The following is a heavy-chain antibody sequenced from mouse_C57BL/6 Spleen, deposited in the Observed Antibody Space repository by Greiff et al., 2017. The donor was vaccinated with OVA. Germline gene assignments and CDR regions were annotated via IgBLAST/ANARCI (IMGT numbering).Heavy chain of an antibody. D-gene: IGHD4-1*01. CDR3: ASEVELGLFAY. Sequence: QVQLQQPGAELVKPGASVKLSCKASGYTFTSYWMHWVKQRPGQVLEWIGMIHPNSGSTNYNEKFKSKATLTVDKSSSTAYMQLSSLTSEDSAVYYCASEVELGLFAYWGQGTLVTVSA. CDR2: IHPNSGST. V-gene: IGHV1-64*01. CDR1: GYTFTSYW. J-gene: IGHJ3*01.